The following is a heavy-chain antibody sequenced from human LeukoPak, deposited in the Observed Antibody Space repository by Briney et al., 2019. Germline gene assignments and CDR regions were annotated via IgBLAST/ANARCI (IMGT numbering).Heavy chain of an antibody. J-gene: IGHJ5*02. V-gene: IGHV1-2*02. Sequence: ASVTVSCTASGYTFTGYYMHWVRQAPGQGPEWMGWINPNSGGTSYAQKFQGRVTMTRDTSISTAYMKLSRLRSDDTAVYYCARDDMAGAGRGNGFDRWGQGALVT. CDR2: INPNSGGT. D-gene: IGHD6-19*01. CDR1: GYTFTGYY. CDR3: ARDDMAGAGRGNGFDR.